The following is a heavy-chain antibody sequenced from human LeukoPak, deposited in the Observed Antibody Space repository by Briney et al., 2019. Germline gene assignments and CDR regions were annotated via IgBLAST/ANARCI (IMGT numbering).Heavy chain of an antibody. CDR2: ISGSGGST. D-gene: IGHD3-22*01. Sequence: PGGSLRLSCAASGFTFSSYAVSWVRQAPGKGLEWVSAISGSGGSTYYADSVKGRFTISRDNSKNTLYLQMNSLRAEDTAVYYCAKVDDSSGYYWPFDYWGQGTLVTVSS. J-gene: IGHJ4*02. V-gene: IGHV3-23*01. CDR1: GFTFSSYA. CDR3: AKVDDSSGYYWPFDY.